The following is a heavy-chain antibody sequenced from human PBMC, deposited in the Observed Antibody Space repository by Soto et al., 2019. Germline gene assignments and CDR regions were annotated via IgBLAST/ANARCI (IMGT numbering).Heavy chain of an antibody. V-gene: IGHV4-34*01. Sequence: SETLSLTCAVYGGAFSGYYWTWIRQPPGTGLEWIGEINHSGSTNYNPSLKSRVTISVDTSKNQFSLKLTSVTAADTAVYYCARDKITGLFAYWGQGPLVT. CDR1: GGAFSGYY. CDR2: INHSGST. J-gene: IGHJ4*02. D-gene: IGHD2-8*02. CDR3: ARDKITGLFAY.